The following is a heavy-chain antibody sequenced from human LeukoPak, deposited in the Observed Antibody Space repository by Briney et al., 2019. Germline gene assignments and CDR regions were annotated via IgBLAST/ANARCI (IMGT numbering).Heavy chain of an antibody. CDR1: GFTFSSYW. D-gene: IGHD6-19*01. CDR3: AREGLNAFDI. J-gene: IGHJ3*02. CDR2: ISSGSSTI. V-gene: IGHV3-48*01. Sequence: GGSLRLSCAASGFTFSSYWMNWVRQAPGKGLEWVSYISSGSSTIYYADSVKGRFTISRDNAKNSLYLQMNSLRAEDTAVYYCAREGLNAFDIWGQGTMVTVSS.